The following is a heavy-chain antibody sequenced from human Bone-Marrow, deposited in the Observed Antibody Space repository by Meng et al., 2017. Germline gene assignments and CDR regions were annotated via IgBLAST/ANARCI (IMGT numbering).Heavy chain of an antibody. V-gene: IGHV5-51*01. Sequence: GESLKISCTGSGYSFTSYWIGWVRQMPGKGLEWMGIIYPGDSDTRYSPSFQGQVTISADKSISTAYLQWSSLKASDTAMYYCARHRLGYSSSWYGSYYYYYYGMDVWGQGTTVTVSS. CDR3: ARHRLGYSSSWYGSYYYYYYGMDV. CDR2: IYPGDSDT. J-gene: IGHJ6*02. CDR1: GYSFTSYW. D-gene: IGHD6-13*01.